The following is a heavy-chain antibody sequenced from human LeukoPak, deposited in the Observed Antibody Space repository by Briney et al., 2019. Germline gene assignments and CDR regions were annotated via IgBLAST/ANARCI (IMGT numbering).Heavy chain of an antibody. V-gene: IGHV1-8*01. J-gene: IGHJ4*02. CDR3: ARGTLFSSGEILL. CDR2: VSPNSGSR. Sequence: ASVKVSCKASGYNFNIYEMNWLRHANGQGLEWMGWVSPNSGSRVYAQKFQGRVTMTRHTSINTAYMELNSLTSEDTAVYYCARGTLFSSGEILLWGQGTLVTVTS. CDR1: GYNFNIYE. D-gene: IGHD6-19*01.